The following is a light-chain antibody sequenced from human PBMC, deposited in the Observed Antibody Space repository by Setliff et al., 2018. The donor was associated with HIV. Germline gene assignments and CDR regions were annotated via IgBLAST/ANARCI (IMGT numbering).Light chain of an antibody. CDR1: TSDIGGYNF. J-gene: IGLJ1*01. CDR2: AVT. CDR3: ASYRPNDLGV. V-gene: IGLV2-14*03. Sequence: SALTQPASLSGSSGQSITISCTGTTSDIGGYNFVSWYQQHPGKAPKLLIYAVTKRPSGVSARFSASKSGNTASLTISGLQDEDEADYYCASYRPNDLGVFGTGTKVTVL.